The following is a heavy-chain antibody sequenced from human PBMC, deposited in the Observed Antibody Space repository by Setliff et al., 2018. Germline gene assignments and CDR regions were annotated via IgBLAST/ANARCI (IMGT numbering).Heavy chain of an antibody. CDR1: GFTFSSHS. D-gene: IGHD3-9*01. V-gene: IGHV3-21*06. CDR2: ISSSSSYI. Sequence: GSLRLSCAASGFTFSSHSMNWVRQAPGKGLEWVSSISSSSSYIYYADSVKGRFTISRDNAKNSVPLQMNSLTAEDTAVYYCARDGYFDPHYYYGVDAWGQGTTVTVSS. J-gene: IGHJ6*02. CDR3: ARDGYFDPHYYYGVDA.